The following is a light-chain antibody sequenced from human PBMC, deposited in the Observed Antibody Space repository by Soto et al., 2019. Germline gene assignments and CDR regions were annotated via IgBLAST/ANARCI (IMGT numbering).Light chain of an antibody. J-gene: IGLJ1*01. Sequence: QSVLTQPASVSGSPGQSITISCTGTNGDVGTYDYVSWYQQHPGKAPQLMIYEVSNRPSGISNRFSGSKSGNTASLTISGLQPEDEADYFCFSFTTTSTHVFGTGTKVTV. CDR3: FSFTTTSTHV. CDR1: NGDVGTYDY. V-gene: IGLV2-14*01. CDR2: EVS.